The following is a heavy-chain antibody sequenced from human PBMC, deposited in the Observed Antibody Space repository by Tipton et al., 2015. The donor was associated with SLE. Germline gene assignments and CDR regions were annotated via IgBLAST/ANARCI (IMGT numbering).Heavy chain of an antibody. J-gene: IGHJ3*02. D-gene: IGHD1-20*01. Sequence: QLVQSGAEVKKPGTPVKVSCKASGFNFTTSAMQWVRQARGQRLEWIGWIVVGSGNTNFAQKFQERVTLTRDTSTSTVYMELSRLRSEDTAVYYCAADPTITGSTHAFDIWGQGTMVTVSS. CDR1: GFNFTTSA. CDR2: IVVGSGNT. CDR3: AADPTITGSTHAFDI. V-gene: IGHV1-58*02.